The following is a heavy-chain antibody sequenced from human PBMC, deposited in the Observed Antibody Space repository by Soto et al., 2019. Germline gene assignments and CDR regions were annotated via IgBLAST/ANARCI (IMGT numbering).Heavy chain of an antibody. CDR1: GGSVSNSNYY. J-gene: IGHJ4*02. D-gene: IGHD2-8*01. CDR2: VYYRGRS. Sequence: RSLTCTVSGGSVSNSNYYWGWIRQSPGKGLEWIGSVYYRGRSYSKSSVKSRVTISVDTSKNQFSLNLNSVTASDTAVYFCVSQRTSVLTQAYFDYWGPGALVTVSS. V-gene: IGHV4-39*01. CDR3: VSQRTSVLTQAYFDY.